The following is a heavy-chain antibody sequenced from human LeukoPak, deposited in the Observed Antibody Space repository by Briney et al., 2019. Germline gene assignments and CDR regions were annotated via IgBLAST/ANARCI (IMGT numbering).Heavy chain of an antibody. CDR2: IYYSGST. CDR3: ARVPTPRGWLHRNWYFDL. Sequence: ASETLSLTCTVSGGSINSYYWSWIRQPPGKGLEWIGYIYYSGSTNYNPSLKSRVTISVDTSKNQFSLKLSSVTAADTAVYYCARVPTPRGWLHRNWYFDLWGRGTLVTVSS. V-gene: IGHV4-59*01. J-gene: IGHJ2*01. D-gene: IGHD5-24*01. CDR1: GGSINSYY.